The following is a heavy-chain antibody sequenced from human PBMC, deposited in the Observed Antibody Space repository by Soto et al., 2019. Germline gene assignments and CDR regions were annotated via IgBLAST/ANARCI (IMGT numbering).Heavy chain of an antibody. CDR1: VGTFSGYY. CDR2: INHSGST. CDR3: AWVYSSSCFSAVVGSDYYYGMDV. Sequence: PSDTLSLTCAAYVGTFSGYYWSWIRQPPGKGLEWIGEINHSGSTNYNPSLKSRVTISVDTSKNQFSLKLSSVTAADTAVYYCAWVYSSSCFSAVVGSDYYYGMDVWGQGTTVTVSS. J-gene: IGHJ6*02. V-gene: IGHV4-34*08. D-gene: IGHD6-13*01.